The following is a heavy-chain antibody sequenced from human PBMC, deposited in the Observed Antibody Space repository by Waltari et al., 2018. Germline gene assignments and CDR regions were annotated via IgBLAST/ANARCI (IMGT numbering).Heavy chain of an antibody. CDR2: INHSGST. CDR3: ARGLRLRYFDGFDY. Sequence: QVQLQQWGAGLLKPSETLSLTCAVYGGSFSGYYWNWLRQPPGKGLEWIGEINHSGSTNYNPSLKSRVTISVDTSKNQFSLKLSSVTAADTAVYYCARGLRLRYFDGFDYWGQGTLVTVSS. J-gene: IGHJ4*02. CDR1: GGSFSGYY. V-gene: IGHV4-34*01. D-gene: IGHD3-9*01.